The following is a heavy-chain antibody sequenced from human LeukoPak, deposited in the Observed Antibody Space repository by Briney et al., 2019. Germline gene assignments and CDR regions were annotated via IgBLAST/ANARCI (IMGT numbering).Heavy chain of an antibody. CDR1: GFTFSIYW. V-gene: IGHV3-7*01. D-gene: IGHD3-16*02. Sequence: GGSLRLSCAASGFTFSIYWMSWVRQAPGKGLEWVANIKQDGSEKYYVDSVKGRFTISRDNAKNSLYLQMNSLRAEDTAVYYCARDQAYDYVWGSYPYWGQGTLVTVSS. J-gene: IGHJ4*02. CDR2: IKQDGSEK. CDR3: ARDQAYDYVWGSYPY.